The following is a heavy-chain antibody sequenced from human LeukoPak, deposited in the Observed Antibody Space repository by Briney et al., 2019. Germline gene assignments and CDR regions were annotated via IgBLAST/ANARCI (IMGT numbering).Heavy chain of an antibody. CDR3: ARGPLVRLPSSFDP. CDR1: GYTFTDYY. J-gene: IGHJ5*02. D-gene: IGHD3-16*02. CDR2: MNPNSGNT. V-gene: IGHV1-8*02. Sequence: ASVKVSCKASGYTFTDYYIHWVRQAPGQGLEWMGWMNPNSGNTGSAQRFQGRITMTRDTSISTAYMELSSLRSEDTAVYYCARGPLVRLPSSFDPWGQGTLVTVSS.